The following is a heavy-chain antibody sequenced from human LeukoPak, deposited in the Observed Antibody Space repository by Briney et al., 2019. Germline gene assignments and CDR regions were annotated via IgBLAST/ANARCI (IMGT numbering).Heavy chain of an antibody. CDR3: ARIEAVTRGYNHAYYFDY. J-gene: IGHJ4*02. D-gene: IGHD5-18*01. Sequence: ASETLSLTCTVSGGSISSSNYWSWVRQPPGKGLEWIGEIYHSGSTNYNPSLKSRVTISVDTSKNQFSLKLRTATAADTAVYYCARIEAVTRGYNHAYYFDYWGQGTLVTVSS. V-gene: IGHV4-4*02. CDR2: IYHSGST. CDR1: GGSISSSNY.